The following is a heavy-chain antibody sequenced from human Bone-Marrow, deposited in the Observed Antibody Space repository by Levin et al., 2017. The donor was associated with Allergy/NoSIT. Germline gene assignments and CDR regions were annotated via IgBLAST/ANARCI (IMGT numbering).Heavy chain of an antibody. CDR3: AKDPYDYYGSGSLIY. J-gene: IGHJ4*02. V-gene: IGHV3-30*18. CDR2: ISYDGSNK. CDR1: GFTFSSYG. Sequence: GGSLRLSCAASGFTFSSYGMHWVRQAPGKGLEWVAVISYDGSNKYYADSVKGRFTISRDNSKNTLYLQMNSLRAEDTAVYYCAKDPYDYYGSGSLIYWGQGTLVTVSS. D-gene: IGHD3-10*01.